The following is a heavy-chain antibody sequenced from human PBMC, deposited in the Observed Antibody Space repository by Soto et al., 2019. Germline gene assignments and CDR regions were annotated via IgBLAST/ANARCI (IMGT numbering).Heavy chain of an antibody. J-gene: IGHJ3*02. CDR3: AKGGGDSSAFEI. V-gene: IGHV3-30*18. D-gene: IGHD6-13*01. Sequence: GQLVESGGGVVQPGNSLRLSCAASGFTFSSDGMHWFRQAPGKGLEWVAIISIDGNNQYYGESVKGRFTISRDNSKNTLYLQMNSLRAEDTAVYYCAKGGGDSSAFEIWGQGTMVTVSS. CDR1: GFTFSSDG. CDR2: ISIDGNNQ.